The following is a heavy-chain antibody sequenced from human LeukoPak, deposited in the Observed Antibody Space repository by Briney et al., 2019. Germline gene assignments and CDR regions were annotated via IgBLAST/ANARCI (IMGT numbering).Heavy chain of an antibody. Sequence: GGTLRLSCAASGFTFSSYNMNCARQAPGRALEGVTNISSDSSTIFYAESVKGRFTISRHNAKNTLYLQMNSLRDEDAAVYYCARDEDACGGQGTLVTVSS. V-gene: IGHV3-48*02. J-gene: IGHJ4*02. CDR3: ARDEDAC. CDR2: ISSDSSTI. CDR1: GFTFSSYN.